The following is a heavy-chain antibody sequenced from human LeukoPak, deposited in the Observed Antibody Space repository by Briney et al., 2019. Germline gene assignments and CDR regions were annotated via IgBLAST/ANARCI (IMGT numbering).Heavy chain of an antibody. Sequence: SETLSLTCAVYGGSFSGYYWSWIRQPPGKGLEWIGEINHSGSTNYNPSLKSRVTISVDTSKNQFSLKLSSVTAADTAVYYCARVARYYFDYWGQGTLVTVSS. V-gene: IGHV4-34*01. J-gene: IGHJ4*02. CDR3: ARVARYYFDY. CDR1: GGSFSGYY. CDR2: INHSGST.